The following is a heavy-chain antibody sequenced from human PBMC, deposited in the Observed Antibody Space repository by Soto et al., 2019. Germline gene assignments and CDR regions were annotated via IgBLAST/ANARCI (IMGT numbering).Heavy chain of an antibody. CDR2: ISGSGGST. D-gene: IGHD6-19*01. CDR1: GFTFGDYA. J-gene: IGHJ4*02. V-gene: IGHV3-23*01. Sequence: GGSLRLSCTASGFTFGDYAMRWVRQAPGKGLEWVSAISGSGGSTYYADSVKGRFTISRDNSKNTLYLQMNSLRAEDTAVYYCAKAAHIAVAGNGYFDYWGQGTLVTVS. CDR3: AKAAHIAVAGNGYFDY.